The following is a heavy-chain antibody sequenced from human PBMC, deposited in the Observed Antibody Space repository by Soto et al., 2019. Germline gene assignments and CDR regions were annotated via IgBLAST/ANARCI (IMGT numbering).Heavy chain of an antibody. CDR3: ARSYYGSGSYYPIGYYYYGMDV. D-gene: IGHD3-10*01. Sequence: QVQLVQSGAEVKKPGSSVKVSCKASGGTFSSYAIRWVRQAPGQGLEWMGGIIPIFGTANYAQKFQGRVTITADESTSTAYMELSSLRSEDTAVYYCARSYYGSGSYYPIGYYYYGMDVWGQGTTVTVSS. J-gene: IGHJ6*02. CDR2: IIPIFGTA. V-gene: IGHV1-69*01. CDR1: GGTFSSYA.